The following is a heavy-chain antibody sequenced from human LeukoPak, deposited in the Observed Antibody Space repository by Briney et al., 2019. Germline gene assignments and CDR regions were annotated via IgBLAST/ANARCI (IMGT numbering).Heavy chain of an antibody. J-gene: IGHJ6*03. CDR2: INHSGST. Sequence: PSETLSLTCAVYGGSFSGYYWSWIRQPPGKGLEWIGEINHSGSTNYNPSLESRVTISVDTSKNQFSLKLSSVTAADTAVYYCARGATVTGHYYYYMDVWGKGTTVTVSS. CDR1: GGSFSGYY. V-gene: IGHV4-34*01. D-gene: IGHD4-17*01. CDR3: ARGATVTGHYYYYMDV.